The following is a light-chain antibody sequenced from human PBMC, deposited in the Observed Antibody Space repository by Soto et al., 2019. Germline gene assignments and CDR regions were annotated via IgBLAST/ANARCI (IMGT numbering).Light chain of an antibody. V-gene: IGKV3-11*01. CDR3: QQRST. Sequence: EIVLTQSPATLSLSPGERATLSCRASQSVSSYLAWYQQKPVQAPRLLIYDASNRATGIPARFSGSGSGTDFTLSISSLEPEVFAVYYCQQRSTFGPGTKVHIK. CDR1: QSVSSY. J-gene: IGKJ3*01. CDR2: DAS.